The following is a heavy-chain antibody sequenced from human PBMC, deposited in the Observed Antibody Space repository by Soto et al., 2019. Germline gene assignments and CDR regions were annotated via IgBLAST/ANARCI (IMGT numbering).Heavy chain of an antibody. CDR3: AGDYASGSYRFDY. CDR1: GDSFSSYS. V-gene: IGHV4-59*01. J-gene: IGHJ4*02. Sequence: SETLSLTCTVSGDSFSSYSWSWIRQPPGRGLEWIGYIYYSGSTTYNPSLKSRLTMSIDTSKNQFSLRLTSVTAADTAIYYCAGDYASGSYRFDYWGQGTLVTVSS. CDR2: IYYSGST. D-gene: IGHD3-10*01.